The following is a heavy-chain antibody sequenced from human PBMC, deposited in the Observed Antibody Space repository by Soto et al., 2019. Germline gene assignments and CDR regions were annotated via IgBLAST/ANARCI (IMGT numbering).Heavy chain of an antibody. V-gene: IGHV3-30*09. CDR3: AKRAFYYCASPVEAWWDALDI. D-gene: IGHD2-15*01. J-gene: IGHJ3*02. CDR2: ISYNGNNK. CDR1: GFSISTYA. Sequence: QVQLVESGGGVVQPGRSLRLSCAASGFSISTYALHWVRQAPGKGPEWVAIISYNGNNKHYADSVKGRFAISRDNSKNTVELQMKSLMVEETAMYYCAKRAFYYCASPVEAWWDALDIWGQGTMVTVSS.